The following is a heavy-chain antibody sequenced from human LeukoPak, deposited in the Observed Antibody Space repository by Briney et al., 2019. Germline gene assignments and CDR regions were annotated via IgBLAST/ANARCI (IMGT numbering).Heavy chain of an antibody. CDR3: ASSGYSSGWYGHYFDY. Sequence: SETLSLTCAVYGGSFSGYYWSWIRQPAGKGLEWIGRIYTSGSTNYNPSLKSRVTMSVDTSKNQFSLKLSSVTAADTAVYYCASSGYSSGWYGHYFDYWGQGTLVTVSS. V-gene: IGHV4-59*10. CDR2: IYTSGST. CDR1: GGSFSGYY. D-gene: IGHD6-19*01. J-gene: IGHJ4*02.